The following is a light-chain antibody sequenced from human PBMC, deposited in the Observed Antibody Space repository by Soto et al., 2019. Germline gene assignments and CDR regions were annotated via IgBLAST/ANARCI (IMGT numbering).Light chain of an antibody. CDR3: SSYTSDNTLI. Sequence: ALTQPASVSGSPGQSITITCTGTTSDVGHDNYVSWYQQFPGKAPKLIIYEVSNRPSGVSNRFSGSKSGNTASLTISGLLSDDESHYYCSSYTSDNTLIFGGGTKLTVL. J-gene: IGLJ2*01. V-gene: IGLV2-14*01. CDR2: EVS. CDR1: TSDVGHDNY.